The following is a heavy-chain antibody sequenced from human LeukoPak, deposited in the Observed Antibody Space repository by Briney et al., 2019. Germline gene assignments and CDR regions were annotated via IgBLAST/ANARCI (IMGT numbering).Heavy chain of an antibody. CDR3: ARVTTRRWLPRLHDAFDI. D-gene: IGHD5-24*01. CDR1: GFTVSSNY. Sequence: GRSLRLSCAASGFTVSSNYMSWVRQAPGQGLEWVSVIYSGGSTYYADSVKGRFTISRDNSKNTLYLQMNSLRAEDTAVYYCARVTTRRWLPRLHDAFDIWGQGTMVTVSS. V-gene: IGHV3-66*01. CDR2: IYSGGST. J-gene: IGHJ3*02.